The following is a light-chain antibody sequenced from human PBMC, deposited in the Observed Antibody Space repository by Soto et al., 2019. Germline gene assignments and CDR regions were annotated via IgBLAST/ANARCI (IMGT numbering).Light chain of an antibody. Sequence: DIVMTQSPLSLAVTPGEPASISCRSSQSLLYSNGYNYMDWYLQKPGQSPQLLMYFGSNRASGVPDMFRGSGSGTDFTLTMSSLEPEDVGVYYCMQSLQFPPAFGPGTKV. CDR2: FGS. CDR1: QSLLYSNGYNY. V-gene: IGKV2-28*01. J-gene: IGKJ3*01. CDR3: MQSLQFPPA.